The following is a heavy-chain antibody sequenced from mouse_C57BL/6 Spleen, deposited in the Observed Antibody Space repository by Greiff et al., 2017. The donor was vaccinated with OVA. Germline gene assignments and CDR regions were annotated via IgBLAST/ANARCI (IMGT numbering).Heavy chain of an antibody. CDR1: GYSITSGYY. Sequence: VQLKQSGPGLVKPSQSLSLTCSVTGYSITSGYYWNWIRQFPGNKLEWMGYISYDGSNNYNPSLKNRISITRDTSKNQFFLKLNSVTTEDTATYYCAKGSSYDYYAMDYWGQGTSVTVSS. CDR3: AKGSSYDYYAMDY. J-gene: IGHJ4*01. CDR2: ISYDGSN. D-gene: IGHD1-1*01. V-gene: IGHV3-6*01.